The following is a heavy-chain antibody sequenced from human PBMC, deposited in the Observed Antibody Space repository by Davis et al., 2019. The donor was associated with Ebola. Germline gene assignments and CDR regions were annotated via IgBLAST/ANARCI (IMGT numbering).Heavy chain of an antibody. CDR3: AIQGGPRYCSGGSCYSGAFGI. J-gene: IGHJ3*02. CDR2: INHSGST. Sequence: SETLSLTCAVYGGSFSGYYWSWIRQPPGKGLEWIGEINHSGSTNYNPSLKSRVTISVDTSKNQFSLKLSSVTAADTAVYYCAIQGGPRYCSGGSCYSGAFGIWGQGTMVTVSS. V-gene: IGHV4-34*01. CDR1: GGSFSGYY. D-gene: IGHD2-15*01.